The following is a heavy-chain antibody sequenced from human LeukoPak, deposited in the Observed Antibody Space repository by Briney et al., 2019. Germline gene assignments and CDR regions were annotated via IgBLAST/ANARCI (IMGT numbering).Heavy chain of an antibody. D-gene: IGHD4-11*01. CDR2: ISSSSSYI. Sequence: GGSLRLSCAASGFTFSSYSMNWVRQAPGKGLEWVSSISSSSSYIYYADSVKGRSTISRDNAKNSLYLQMNSLRAEDTAVYYCARGKTTVTTLGDYWGQGTLVTVSS. V-gene: IGHV3-21*01. J-gene: IGHJ4*02. CDR3: ARGKTTVTTLGDY. CDR1: GFTFSSYS.